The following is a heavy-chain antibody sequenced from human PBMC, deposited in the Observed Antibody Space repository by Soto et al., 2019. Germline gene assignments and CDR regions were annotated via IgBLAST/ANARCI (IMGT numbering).Heavy chain of an antibody. CDR2: INPNSGGT. CDR1: GYTFTGYY. D-gene: IGHD3-10*01. V-gene: IGHV1-2*02. J-gene: IGHJ5*02. Sequence: QVQLVQSGAEVKKPGAPVKVSCKASGYTFTGYYMHWVRQAPGQGLEWMGWINPNSGGTNYAQKFQGRVTMTRDTSISTAYMELSRLRSDDTAVYYCARAGSLRGGNNWFDPWGQGTLVTVSS. CDR3: ARAGSLRGGNNWFDP.